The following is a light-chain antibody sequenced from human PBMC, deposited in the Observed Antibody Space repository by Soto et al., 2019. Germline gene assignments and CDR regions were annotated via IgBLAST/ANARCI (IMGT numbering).Light chain of an antibody. V-gene: IGKV3-15*01. CDR2: GPS. CDR3: QQYNNWPQT. J-gene: IGKJ1*01. CDR1: QSVNRN. Sequence: EIVMTQSPATLSVSPGDRASLSCRASQSVNRNLAWYQQKPGQAPRLLIFGPSTRATGVPGRFSGSGSGTEFTLTISSLQSEDFAVYYCQQYNNWPQTFGQGTKVDI.